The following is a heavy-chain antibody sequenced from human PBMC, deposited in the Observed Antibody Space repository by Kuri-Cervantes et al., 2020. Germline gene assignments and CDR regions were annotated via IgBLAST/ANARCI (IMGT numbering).Heavy chain of an antibody. V-gene: IGHV1-24*01. CDR2: FDPEDGET. CDR3: ATAGADYGDYYYYGMDV. D-gene: IGHD4-17*01. J-gene: IGHJ6*02. Sequence: ASVKVSCKASGYTFTGYYMHWVRQAPGQGLEWMGGFDPEDGETIYAQKFQGRVAMTEDTSTDTAYMELSSLRSEDTAVYYCATAGADYGDYYYYGMDVWGQGTMVTVSS. CDR1: GYTFTGYY.